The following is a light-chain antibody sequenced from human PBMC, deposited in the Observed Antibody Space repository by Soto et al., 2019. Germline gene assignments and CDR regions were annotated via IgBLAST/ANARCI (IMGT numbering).Light chain of an antibody. Sequence: QSVLIQPPSVSGSPGQSVTISCTGTSSDVGSYDYVSWYQQHPGTVPKPMIYNVNTQPSGVPDRFSGSKSGNTASMTISGHQPEDEDDYSCCSYTTPPTYVYGTGPQVTVL. CDR3: CSYTTPPTYV. CDR1: SSDVGSYDY. V-gene: IGLV2-11*01. J-gene: IGLJ1*01. CDR2: NVN.